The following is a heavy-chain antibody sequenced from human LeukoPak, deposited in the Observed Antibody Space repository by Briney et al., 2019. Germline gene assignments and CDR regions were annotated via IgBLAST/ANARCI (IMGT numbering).Heavy chain of an antibody. CDR3: AKRSRSSGRYLFES. CDR1: GFTFSSYA. J-gene: IGHJ4*02. D-gene: IGHD6-19*01. Sequence: PGGSLRLSCAASGFTFSSYAMSWVRQAPGKGLEWVSTITGSGDSTYYADSVEGRFTISRDNSKNTLYLQMNSLRAEDTAVYYCAKRSRSSGRYLFESWGQGTLVTVSS. CDR2: ITGSGDST. V-gene: IGHV3-23*01.